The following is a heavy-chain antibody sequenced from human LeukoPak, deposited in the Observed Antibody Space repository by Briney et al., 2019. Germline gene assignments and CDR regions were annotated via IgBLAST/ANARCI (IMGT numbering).Heavy chain of an antibody. CDR3: ATGVFCATTTCPGYQHFYYFMDL. CDR1: GFTLADLS. D-gene: IGHD2-2*01. V-gene: IGHV1-24*01. CDR2: FDRKNGDT. J-gene: IGHJ6*03. Sequence: GASVKVSCKVSGFTLADLSMHWVRPAPGKGLEWVGGFDRKNGDTIYAQRFRGRVTLTEDTSTGTAYMDLSSLSADDTAVYYCATGVFCATTTCPGYQHFYYFMDLWGKGTTVTVSS.